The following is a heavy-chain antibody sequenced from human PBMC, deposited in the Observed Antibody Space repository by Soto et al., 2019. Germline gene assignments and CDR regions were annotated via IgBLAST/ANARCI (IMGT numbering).Heavy chain of an antibody. CDR1: GYTFTAYA. J-gene: IGHJ6*02. Sequence: QMMQSGAEVKKPGASVKVSCKTSGYTFTAYAIYWVRQAPGQGLEWMGWIRAYNGDTNYAQKFQTRVTMTTDKSTDTAYMDLRSLTSDDTAIYYCARAGAAPYYYYGLDVWGQGTTVTVSS. CDR2: IRAYNGDT. V-gene: IGHV1-18*01. D-gene: IGHD3-10*01. CDR3: ARAGAAPYYYYGLDV.